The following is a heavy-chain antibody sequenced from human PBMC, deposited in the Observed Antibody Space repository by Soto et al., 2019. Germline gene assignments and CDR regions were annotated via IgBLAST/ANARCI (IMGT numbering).Heavy chain of an antibody. CDR3: ARDFRDYSNYHPYYYYYYMDV. CDR2: ISWNSGSI. Sequence: GGSLRLSCAASGFTFDDYAMHWVRQAPGKGLEWVSGISWNSGSIGYADSVKGRFTISRDNAKNSLYLQMNSLRAEDTAVYYCARDFRDYSNYHPYYYYYYMDVWGKGTTVTVSS. CDR1: GFTFDDYA. D-gene: IGHD4-4*01. J-gene: IGHJ6*03. V-gene: IGHV3-9*01.